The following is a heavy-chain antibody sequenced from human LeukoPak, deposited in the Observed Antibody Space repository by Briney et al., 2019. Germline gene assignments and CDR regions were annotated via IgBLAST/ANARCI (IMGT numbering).Heavy chain of an antibody. CDR2: ISSSSSYV. CDR1: GFTFSSYS. J-gene: IGHJ4*02. V-gene: IGHV3-21*04. D-gene: IGHD3-22*01. CDR3: AKAARVVFTDYFDY. Sequence: PGGSLRLSCAASGFTFSSYSMNWVRQAPGKGLEWVSSISSSSSYVYYADSVKGRFTISRDNAKNSLYLQMNSLRAEDTALYYCAKAARVVFTDYFDYWGQGTLVTVSS.